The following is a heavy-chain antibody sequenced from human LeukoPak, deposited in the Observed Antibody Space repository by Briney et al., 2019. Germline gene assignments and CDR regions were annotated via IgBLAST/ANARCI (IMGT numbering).Heavy chain of an antibody. CDR3: ARSPGGVGATVRTRDY. J-gene: IGHJ4*02. CDR1: GGSISSSSYY. D-gene: IGHD1-26*01. CDR2: IYYSGST. V-gene: IGHV4-39*01. Sequence: SSETLSLTCTVSGGSISSSSYYWGWIRQPPGKGLEWVGSIYYSGSTYYNPSLKSRVTISVDTSKNQFSLKLSSVTAADTAVYYCARSPGGVGATVRTRDYWGQGTLVTVSS.